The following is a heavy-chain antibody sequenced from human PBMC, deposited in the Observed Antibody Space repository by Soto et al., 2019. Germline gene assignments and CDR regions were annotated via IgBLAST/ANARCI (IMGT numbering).Heavy chain of an antibody. CDR3: AGDDIVVVTAILDY. V-gene: IGHV3-33*01. D-gene: IGHD2-21*02. J-gene: IGHJ4*02. CDR1: GFTFSSYG. CDR2: IWYDGSNK. Sequence: QVQLVESGGGVVQPGRSLRLSCAASGFTFSSYGMHWVRQAPGKGLEWVAVIWYDGSNKYYADSVKGRFTISRDNSKNTLYLQMNSLRAEDTAVYYCAGDDIVVVTAILDYWGQGTLVTVSS.